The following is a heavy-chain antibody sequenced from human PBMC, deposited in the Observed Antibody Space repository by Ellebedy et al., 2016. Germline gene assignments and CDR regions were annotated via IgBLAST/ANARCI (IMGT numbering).Heavy chain of an antibody. V-gene: IGHV3-48*02. Sequence: GESLKISXAASGFTFSSYSMNWVRQAPGKGLEWVSYISSSSSTIYYADSVKGRFTISRDNAKNSLYLQMNSLRDEDTAVYYCARDNRVAAAAYYYGMDVWGQGTTVTVSS. CDR1: GFTFSSYS. CDR2: ISSSSSTI. J-gene: IGHJ6*02. CDR3: ARDNRVAAAAYYYGMDV. D-gene: IGHD6-13*01.